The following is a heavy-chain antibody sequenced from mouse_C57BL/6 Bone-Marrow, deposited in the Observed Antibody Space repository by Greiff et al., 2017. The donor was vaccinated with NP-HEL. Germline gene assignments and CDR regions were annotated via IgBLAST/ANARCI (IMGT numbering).Heavy chain of an antibody. D-gene: IGHD5-1*01. V-gene: IGHV1-15*01. CDR1: GYTFTDYE. CDR2: IDPETGGT. Sequence: QVQLQQSGAELVRPGASVTLSCKASGYTFTDYEMHWVKQTPVHGLEWIGAIDPETGGTAYNQKFKGKAILTADKSYSTAYMELRSLTSEDSAVYYCTNSTYVDYAMDYWDQGTSVTVSS. CDR3: TNSTYVDYAMDY. J-gene: IGHJ4*01.